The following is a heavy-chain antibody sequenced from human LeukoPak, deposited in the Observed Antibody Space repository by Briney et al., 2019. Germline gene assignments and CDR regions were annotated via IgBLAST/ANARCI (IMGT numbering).Heavy chain of an antibody. Sequence: GESLKISCKGSGYTFPSHWIGWVRQVPGKGLEWMAIIRPGDSATRYSPSFQGQVTVSADKSISTAYLQWGSLRASDTAMYYCARQGCSSTSCYYYYGMDVWGQGTTVTVSS. J-gene: IGHJ6*02. CDR3: ARQGCSSTSCYYYYGMDV. V-gene: IGHV5-51*01. CDR2: IRPGDSAT. D-gene: IGHD2-2*01. CDR1: GYTFPSHW.